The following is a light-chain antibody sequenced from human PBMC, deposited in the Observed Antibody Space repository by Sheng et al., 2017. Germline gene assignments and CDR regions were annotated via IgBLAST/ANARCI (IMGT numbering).Light chain of an antibody. Sequence: DIVLTQSPATLSLSPGERATVSCRASQSGNSFLAWYQQKPGQAPRLLIYAASRRATGIPDRFSGSGSGTEFTLTITSLQPEDFATYFCLQHHTYPRTFGQGTKVEIK. CDR3: LQHHTYPRT. J-gene: IGKJ1*01. V-gene: IGKV3-11*01. CDR1: QSGNSF. CDR2: AAS.